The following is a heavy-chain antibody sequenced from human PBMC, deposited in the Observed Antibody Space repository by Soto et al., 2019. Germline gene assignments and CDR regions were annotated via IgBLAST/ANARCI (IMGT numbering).Heavy chain of an antibody. CDR2: IYPGDSDV. D-gene: IGHD3-10*01. J-gene: IGHJ4*02. CDR3: ARRTRYYYGSGSYTHNYFDY. CDR1: GYSFTTYW. V-gene: IGHV5-51*01. Sequence: GESLKISCQTSGYSFTTYWIGWVRQMPGKGLEWMGIIYPGDSDVRYGPSFRGQVTFSADKSISTAYLQWSSLRASDTAIYFCARRTRYYYGSGSYTHNYFDYWGQGTLVTVSS.